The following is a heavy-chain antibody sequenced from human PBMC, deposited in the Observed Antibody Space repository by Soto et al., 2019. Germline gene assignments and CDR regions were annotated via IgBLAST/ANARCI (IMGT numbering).Heavy chain of an antibody. J-gene: IGHJ6*02. D-gene: IGHD5-12*01. Sequence: QVQLVQSGAEAKKPGSSVKVSCKASGGTFSSYTISWVRQAPGQGLEWMGRIIPILGIANYAQKFQGRVTITADKSTSTAYMELSSLRSEDTAVYYCATSLSGYDYDYYYYGMDVWGQGTTVTVSS. CDR3: ATSLSGYDYDYYYYGMDV. CDR2: IIPILGIA. V-gene: IGHV1-69*02. CDR1: GGTFSSYT.